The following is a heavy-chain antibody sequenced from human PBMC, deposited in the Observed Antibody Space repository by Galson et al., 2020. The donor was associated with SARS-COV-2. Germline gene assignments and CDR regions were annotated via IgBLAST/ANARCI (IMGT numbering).Heavy chain of an antibody. V-gene: IGHV3-9*01. D-gene: IGHD1-1*01. CDR2: ISWNSGSI. CDR3: AKDIGNPHNDY. Sequence: GGSLRLSCAASGFTFDDYAMHWVRQAPGKGLEWVSGISWNSGSIGYADSVKGRFTISRDNAKNSLYLQMNSLRAEDTALYYCAKDIGNPHNDYWGQGTLVTVSS. CDR1: GFTFDDYA. J-gene: IGHJ4*02.